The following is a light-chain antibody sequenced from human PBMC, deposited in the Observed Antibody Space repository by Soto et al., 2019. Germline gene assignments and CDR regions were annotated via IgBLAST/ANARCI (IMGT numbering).Light chain of an antibody. CDR1: LSISGW. CDR2: NAF. V-gene: IGKV1-5*01. Sequence: IWMTQSPSLLSASVGDRVTITCRASLSISGWLAWYQQAPGKAPKLLIFNAFTLQRGVPSRFRGGGSGTEFTLTISSLHPDDSAIYYCQQHNSYPWTFGLGTKVDIK. CDR3: QQHNSYPWT. J-gene: IGKJ1*01.